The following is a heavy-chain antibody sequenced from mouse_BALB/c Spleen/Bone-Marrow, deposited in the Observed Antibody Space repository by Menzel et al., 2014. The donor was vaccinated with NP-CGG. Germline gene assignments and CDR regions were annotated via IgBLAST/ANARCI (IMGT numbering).Heavy chain of an antibody. Sequence: YPGNSDTSYNQKFKGKAKLTAVTSTSTAYMELSSLTNEDSAVYYCTRVITTGSAWFAYWGQGTLVTVS. J-gene: IGHJ3*01. CDR2: YPGNSDT. CDR3: TRVITTGSAWFAY. D-gene: IGHD2-4*01. V-gene: IGHV1-5*01.